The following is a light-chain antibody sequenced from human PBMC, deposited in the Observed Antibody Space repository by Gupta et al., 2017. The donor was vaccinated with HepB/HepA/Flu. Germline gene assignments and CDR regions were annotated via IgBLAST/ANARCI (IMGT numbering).Light chain of an antibody. Sequence: EIVLTQSPEILSLSPGERATLSCRASQTVSSYLAWYQQKPGQAPRLLIYDVSHRATGIPARFSGGGSGTDFTLTISGLEPEDFALYYRQQRGKWPLITFGQGTRLDIK. CDR1: QTVSSY. CDR3: QQRGKWPLIT. V-gene: IGKV3-11*01. J-gene: IGKJ5*01. CDR2: DVS.